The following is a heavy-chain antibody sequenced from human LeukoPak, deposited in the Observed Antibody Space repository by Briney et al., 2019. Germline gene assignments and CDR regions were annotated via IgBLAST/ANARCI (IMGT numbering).Heavy chain of an antibody. CDR1: GGTFSSYS. D-gene: IGHD5-18*01. CDR3: ASKHLRGYSYDPAEVHFDY. J-gene: IGHJ4*02. CDR2: IIPIFGTA. V-gene: IGHV1-69*05. Sequence: GASVKVSCKDSGGTFSSYSVSWVRQAPGLGLEWMGRIIPIFGTANYAQKFQGRVTSTTDESTSTAYMELSSLRSEDTAVYYCASKHLRGYSYDPAEVHFDYWGQGTLVTVSS.